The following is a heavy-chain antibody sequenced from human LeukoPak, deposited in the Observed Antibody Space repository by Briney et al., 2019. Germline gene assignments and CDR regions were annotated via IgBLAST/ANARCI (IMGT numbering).Heavy chain of an antibody. D-gene: IGHD3-16*01. CDR1: GYTFTIYG. J-gene: IGHJ6*04. CDR3: ARDGNMITFGGGAEGDQGYYGMDV. V-gene: IGHV1-18*04. Sequence: ASVKVSCKASGYTFTIYGISWVRQGPGQGLGWKGWISANNDNTNNAQKHQGRVTMTTDTYTSTAYMELRSLRSDDPSVYFCARDGNMITFGGGAEGDQGYYGMDVWGKGTTVTVSS. CDR2: ISANNDNT.